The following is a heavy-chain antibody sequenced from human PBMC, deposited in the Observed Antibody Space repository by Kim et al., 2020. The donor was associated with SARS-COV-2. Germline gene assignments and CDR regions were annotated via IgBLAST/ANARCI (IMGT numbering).Heavy chain of an antibody. CDR1: GYSFTSYW. J-gene: IGHJ6*02. V-gene: IGHV5-51*01. CDR3: ARWSRADYGDYHYYYYGMDV. Sequence: GESLKISCKGSGYSFTSYWIGWVRQMPGKGLEWMGIIYPGDSDTRYSPSFQGQVTISADKSISTAYLQWSSLKASDTAMYYCARWSRADYGDYHYYYYGMDVWGQGTTVTVSS. CDR2: IYPGDSDT. D-gene: IGHD4-17*01.